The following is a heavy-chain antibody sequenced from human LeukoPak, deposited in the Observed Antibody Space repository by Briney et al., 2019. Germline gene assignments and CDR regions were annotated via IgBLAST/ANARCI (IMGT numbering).Heavy chain of an antibody. V-gene: IGHV4-39*07. Sequence: SETLSLTCTVSGGSISSSSYYWGWIRQPPGKGLEWIGSIYYSGSTYYNPSLKSRVTISVDTSKNQFSLKLSSVTAADTAVYYCASIQWVVATWHFDYWGQGTLVTVSS. D-gene: IGHD2-15*01. CDR1: GGSISSSSYY. J-gene: IGHJ4*02. CDR3: ASIQWVVATWHFDY. CDR2: IYYSGST.